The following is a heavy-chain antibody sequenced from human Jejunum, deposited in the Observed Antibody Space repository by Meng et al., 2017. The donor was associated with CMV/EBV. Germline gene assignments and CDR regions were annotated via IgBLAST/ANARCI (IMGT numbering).Heavy chain of an antibody. V-gene: IGHV2-5*02. J-gene: IGHJ5*02. CDR1: FSLTTRRVG. CDR3: AHRLPFNVDWNVGWFGP. Sequence: FSLTTRRVGLGWIRQPPGKALESLALIYWDDDKRYTPSLRSRLTITKDMSKNQVFLTMTNMDVADTATYYCAHRLPFNVDWNVGWFGPWGHGILVTVSS. D-gene: IGHD1-1*01. CDR2: IYWDDDK.